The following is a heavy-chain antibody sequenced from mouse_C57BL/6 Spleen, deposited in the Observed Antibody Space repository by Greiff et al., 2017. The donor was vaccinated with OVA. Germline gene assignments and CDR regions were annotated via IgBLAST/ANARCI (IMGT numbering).Heavy chain of an antibody. CDR1: GFTFSSYA. V-gene: IGHV5-4*01. Sequence: EVQRVESGGGLVKPGGSLKLSCAASGFTFSSYAMSWVRQTPEKRLEWVATISDGGSYTYYPDNVKGRFTISRDNAKNNLYLQMSHLKSEDTAMYYCARDGGGSQFAYWGQGTLVTVSA. D-gene: IGHD1-1*02. CDR2: ISDGGSYT. CDR3: ARDGGGSQFAY. J-gene: IGHJ3*01.